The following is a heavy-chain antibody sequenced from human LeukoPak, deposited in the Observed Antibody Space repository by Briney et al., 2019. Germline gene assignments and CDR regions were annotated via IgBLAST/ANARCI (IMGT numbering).Heavy chain of an antibody. CDR2: INHSGST. CDR1: GGSFSGYY. CDR3: ASSGSGTLAVHYFDY. D-gene: IGHD3-10*01. Sequence: SETLSLTCAVYGGSFSGYYWSWIRQPPGKGLEWIGEINHSGSTNYNPSLKSRVTISVDTSKNQFSLRLSSVTAADTAAYYCASSGSGTLAVHYFDYWGQGTLVTVSS. J-gene: IGHJ4*02. V-gene: IGHV4-34*01.